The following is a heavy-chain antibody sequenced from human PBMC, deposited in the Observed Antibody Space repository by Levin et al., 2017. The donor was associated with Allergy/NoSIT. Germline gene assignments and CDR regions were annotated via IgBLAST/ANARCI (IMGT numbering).Heavy chain of an antibody. CDR2: ISGSGTYI. J-gene: IGHJ5*02. CDR3: ARDQGLA. Sequence: GGSLRLSCVASGFSLSGYSMNWVRQAPGKGLEWVSTISGSGTYINYVDSVKGRFAISRDDAKNSVYLQMNSLSDEDTAVYYCARDQGLAWGQGVLVTVSS. V-gene: IGHV3-21*04. CDR1: GFSLSGYS.